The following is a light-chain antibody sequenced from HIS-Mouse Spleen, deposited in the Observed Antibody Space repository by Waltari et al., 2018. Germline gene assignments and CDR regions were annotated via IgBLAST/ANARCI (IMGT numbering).Light chain of an antibody. V-gene: IGLV2-8*01. CDR1: SCDVGGYNY. Sequence: QSALTQPPSASGSPGQSVTISCTGTSCDVGGYNYVSWYHQHPGKTPKLMIYEVRTRPSGVPDRFSGSKSGNTASLTVSGLQAEDEADYYCSSYAGSNIYVFGTGTKVTVL. J-gene: IGLJ1*01. CDR3: SSYAGSNIYV. CDR2: EVR.